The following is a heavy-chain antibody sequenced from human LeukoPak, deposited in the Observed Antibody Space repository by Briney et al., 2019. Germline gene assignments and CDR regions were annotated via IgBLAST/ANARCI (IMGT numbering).Heavy chain of an antibody. D-gene: IGHD1-14*01. V-gene: IGHV4-61*05. CDR1: GGSISSSSHY. Sequence: SETLSLTCTVSGGSISSSSHYWGWIRQPPGKGLEWIGYIYYSGSTNYNPSLKSRVTISVDTSKNQFSLKLSSVTAADTAVYYCARYRPPPSGYYMDVWGKGTTVTVSS. J-gene: IGHJ6*03. CDR3: ARYRPPPSGYYMDV. CDR2: IYYSGST.